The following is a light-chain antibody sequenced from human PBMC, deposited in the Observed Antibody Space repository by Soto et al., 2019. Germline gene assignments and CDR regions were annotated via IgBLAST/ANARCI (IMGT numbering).Light chain of an antibody. CDR1: KLANKY. V-gene: IGLV3-1*01. CDR3: QAWDSSTVV. J-gene: IGLJ2*01. Sequence: SYELTQPPSVSVSPGQTASITCSGDKLANKYACWYQRKPGQSPVLVIYQDTKRPSGIPERFSGSNSGNTATLTISGTQAMDEADYYCQAWDSSTVVFGGGTKLTVL. CDR2: QDT.